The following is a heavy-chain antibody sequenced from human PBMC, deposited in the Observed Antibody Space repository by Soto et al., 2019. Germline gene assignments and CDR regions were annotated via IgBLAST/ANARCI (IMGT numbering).Heavy chain of an antibody. Sequence: SETLSLTCTVSCGSISSGDYYWSWIRQPPGKGLEWIGYIYYSGSTYYNPSLKSRVTISVDTSKNQFSLKLSSVTAADTAVYYCARDREGSGSYYDWGQGTLVTVSS. D-gene: IGHD3-10*01. J-gene: IGHJ4*02. CDR3: ARDREGSGSYYD. V-gene: IGHV4-30-4*01. CDR2: IYYSGST. CDR1: CGSISSGDYY.